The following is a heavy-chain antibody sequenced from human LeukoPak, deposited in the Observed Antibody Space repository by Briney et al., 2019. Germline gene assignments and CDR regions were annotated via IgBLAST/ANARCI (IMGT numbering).Heavy chain of an antibody. CDR1: GGSISDYY. CDR2: IYYSGST. J-gene: IGHJ4*02. Sequence: PSETLSLTCTVSGGSISDYYWSWIRQPPGTGLEWIGYIYYSGSTNYNPSLKSRVTISIDTSKNQFSLKLSSVTAADTAEDYCARVSYFYDSSGYRQRYYFDYWGQGTLVTVSS. V-gene: IGHV4-59*01. CDR3: ARVSYFYDSSGYRQRYYFDY. D-gene: IGHD3-22*01.